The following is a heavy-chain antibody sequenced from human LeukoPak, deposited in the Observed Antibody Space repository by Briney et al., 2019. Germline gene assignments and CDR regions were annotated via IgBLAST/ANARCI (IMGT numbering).Heavy chain of an antibody. V-gene: IGHV1-69*01. CDR2: IIPIFGTA. D-gene: IGHD3-16*02. J-gene: IGHJ4*02. Sequence: GSPVKVSCKASGGTFSSYAISWVRQAPGQGLEWMGGIIPIFGTANYAQKFQGRVTITADESTSTAYMELSSLRSEDTAVYYCARDHLDYVWGSYRPGYFDYWGQGTLVTVSS. CDR1: GGTFSSYA. CDR3: ARDHLDYVWGSYRPGYFDY.